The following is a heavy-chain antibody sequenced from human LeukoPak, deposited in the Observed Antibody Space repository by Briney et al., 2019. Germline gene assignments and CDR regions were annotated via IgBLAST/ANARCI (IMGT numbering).Heavy chain of an antibody. J-gene: IGHJ4*02. V-gene: IGHV4-38-2*02. CDR1: GYSISSGYY. CDR2: IYYSGST. CDR3: ARGPWPYFDY. Sequence: SETLSLTCTVSGYSISSGYYWGWIRQPPGKGLEWIGSIYYSGSTYYNPSLKSRVTISVDTSKNQFSLKLSSVTAADTAVYYCARGPWPYFDYWGQGTLVTVSS.